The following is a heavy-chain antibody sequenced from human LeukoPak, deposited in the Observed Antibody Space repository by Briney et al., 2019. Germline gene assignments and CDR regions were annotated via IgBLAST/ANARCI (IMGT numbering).Heavy chain of an antibody. CDR2: IRSKAYGGTT. J-gene: IGHJ5*02. CDR3: TRAGGSYGSGRPGRFWGFDP. CDR1: GFTFGDYA. D-gene: IGHD3-10*01. V-gene: IGHV3-49*03. Sequence: PGGSLRLSCTASGFTFGDYAMSSFRQAPGKGLEWVGFIRSKAYGGTTEYAASVKGRFTISRDDSKSIAYLQMNSLKTEDTVVYYCTRAGGSYGSGRPGRFWGFDPWGQGTLVTVSS.